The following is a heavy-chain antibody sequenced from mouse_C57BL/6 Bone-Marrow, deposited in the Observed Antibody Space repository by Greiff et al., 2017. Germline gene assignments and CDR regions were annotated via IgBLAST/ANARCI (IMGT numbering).Heavy chain of an antibody. CDR2: IYPGSGNT. D-gene: IGHD1-1*01. CDR3: ARGATVDY. Sequence: QVQLQQSGAELVRPGASVKLSCKASGYTFTSYAISWVKQSTGQGLEWIGEIYPGSGNTYYDEKFKGKATLTADKSSSTAYMELRSLTSEDSAVYFCARGATVDYWGQGTTLTVSS. V-gene: IGHV1-81*01. J-gene: IGHJ2*01. CDR1: GYTFTSYA.